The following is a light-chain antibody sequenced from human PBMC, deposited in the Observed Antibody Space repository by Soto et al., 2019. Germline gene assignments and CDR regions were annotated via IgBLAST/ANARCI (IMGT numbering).Light chain of an antibody. CDR1: SSDVGSYNL. J-gene: IGLJ3*02. CDR3: CSYAGSSTYWV. CDR2: EVS. V-gene: IGLV2-23*02. Sequence: QSALTQPASVSGSPGQSITISCTGTSSDVGSYNLVSWYQQHPGKAPKLMIYEVSKRPSGVSNRFSGSKSGNTASLTISGLQAEDEADYYCCSYAGSSTYWVFGGGTKLTFL.